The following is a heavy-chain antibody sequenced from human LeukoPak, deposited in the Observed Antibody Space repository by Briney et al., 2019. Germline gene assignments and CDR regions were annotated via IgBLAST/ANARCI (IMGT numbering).Heavy chain of an antibody. V-gene: IGHV3-23*01. D-gene: IGHD3-22*01. J-gene: IGHJ3*02. CDR3: AKDLYYYYDSSSYHAPGAFDI. Sequence: PGGSLRLSCAASGFTFSSYAMSWVRQAPGKGLEWVSAISGSGGSTYYADSVKGRFTISRDNSKNTLYLQMNSLRAKDTAVYYCAKDLYYYYDSSSYHAPGAFDIWGQGTMVTVSS. CDR1: GFTFSSYA. CDR2: ISGSGGST.